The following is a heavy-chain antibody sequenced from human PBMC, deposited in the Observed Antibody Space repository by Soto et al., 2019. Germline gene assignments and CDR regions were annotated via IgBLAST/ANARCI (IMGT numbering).Heavy chain of an antibody. V-gene: IGHV3-11*01. CDR3: AITHSSGWPDY. Sequence: LRISRAAQQFSCKKYNMTWVRQVPGKGLEWVAHISIGGRTINYADSVKGRFTISRDNAKNSLYLQMNSLRAEDTAVYYCAITHSSGWPDYWGQGT. J-gene: IGHJ4*02. CDR1: QFSCKKYN. CDR2: ISIGGRTI. D-gene: IGHD6-19*01.